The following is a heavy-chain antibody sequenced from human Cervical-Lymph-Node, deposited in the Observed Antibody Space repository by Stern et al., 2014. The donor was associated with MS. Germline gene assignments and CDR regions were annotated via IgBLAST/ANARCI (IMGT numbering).Heavy chain of an antibody. D-gene: IGHD6-6*01. J-gene: IGHJ4*02. Sequence: VHLVESGAEVKKPGSSVKVSCKASGGTFSSYAISWVRQAPGQGLEWMGGIIPIFGTANYAQKFQGRVTITADESTSTAYMELSSLRSEDTAVYYCARDGGWYSSSPTPFDYWGQGTLVTVSS. V-gene: IGHV1-69*01. CDR3: ARDGGWYSSSPTPFDY. CDR2: IIPIFGTA. CDR1: GGTFSSYA.